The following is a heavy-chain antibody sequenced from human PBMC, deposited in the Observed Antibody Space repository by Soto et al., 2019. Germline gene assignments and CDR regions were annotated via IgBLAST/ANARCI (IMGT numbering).Heavy chain of an antibody. CDR2: ITPFNGNT. CDR1: GYTFTYRY. D-gene: IGHD6-19*01. J-gene: IGHJ4*02. CDR3: ASSGIAVAGTYGELDY. Sequence: GASVKVSCKASGYTFTYRYLHWVRQAPGQALEWMGWITPFNGNTNYAQKFQDRVTITRDRSMSTAYMELSSLRSEDTAMYYCASSGIAVAGTYGELDYWGQGTLVTVSS. V-gene: IGHV1-45*02.